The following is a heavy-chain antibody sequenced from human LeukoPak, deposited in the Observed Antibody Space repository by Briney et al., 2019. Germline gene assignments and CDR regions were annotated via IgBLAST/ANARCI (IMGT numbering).Heavy chain of an antibody. Sequence: TGGSLRLSCAASGFTFSSYTMNWVRQAPGKGLEWVSHISSSNSYIHYADSVKGRFTISRDNAKNSLYLQMNSLRAEDTAVYYCARDPRMVRGITAFDIRGQGTMVTVSS. V-gene: IGHV3-21*01. CDR1: GFTFSSYT. CDR3: ARDPRMVRGITAFDI. J-gene: IGHJ3*02. D-gene: IGHD3-10*01. CDR2: ISSSNSYI.